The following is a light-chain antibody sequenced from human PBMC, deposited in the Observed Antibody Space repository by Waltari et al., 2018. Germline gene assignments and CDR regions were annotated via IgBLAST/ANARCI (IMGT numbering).Light chain of an antibody. CDR2: DVS. CDR3: SSYTSSYTDV. Sequence: QSALTQPASVSGSPGQSITISCTGTSSDVGGYNYVSWYQQHPAKAPKLVIYDVSNRPAEVSNRFSGSKSGNTASLTISGLQAEDEADYYCSSYTSSYTDVFGTGTKVTVL. V-gene: IGLV2-14*03. CDR1: SSDVGGYNY. J-gene: IGLJ1*01.